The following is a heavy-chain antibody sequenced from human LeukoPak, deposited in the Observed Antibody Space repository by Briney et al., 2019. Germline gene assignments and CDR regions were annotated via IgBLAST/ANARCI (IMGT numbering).Heavy chain of an antibody. CDR3: ARRESSGWHLY. D-gene: IGHD6-19*01. CDR1: GGSISSYY. J-gene: IGHJ4*02. CDR2: IYCSGST. Sequence: SETLSLTCTVSGGSISSYYWSWIRQPPGKGLEWIGYIYCSGSTNYNPSLKSRVTISVDTSKNQFPLKLSSVTAADTAVYYCARRESSGWHLYWGQGTLVTVSS. V-gene: IGHV4-59*08.